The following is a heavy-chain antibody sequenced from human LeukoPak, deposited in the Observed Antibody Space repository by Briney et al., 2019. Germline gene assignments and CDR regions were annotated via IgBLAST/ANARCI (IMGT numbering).Heavy chain of an antibody. CDR1: GYTFTSYY. CDR2: INPSGGST. Sequence: ASVKVSCKASGYTFTSYYMHWVRQAPGQGLEWMGIINPSGGSTSYAQKFQGRVTMTRDTSTSTVYMELSSLRSEDTAVYYCARARLAYCGGDCYSDYYGMDVWGQGTTVTVSS. CDR3: ARARLAYCGGDCYSDYYGMDV. J-gene: IGHJ6*02. D-gene: IGHD2-21*02. V-gene: IGHV1-46*01.